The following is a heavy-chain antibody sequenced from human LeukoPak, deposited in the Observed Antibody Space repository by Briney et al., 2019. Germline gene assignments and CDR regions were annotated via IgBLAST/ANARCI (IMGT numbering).Heavy chain of an antibody. V-gene: IGHV3-33*01. J-gene: IGHJ4*02. CDR1: GFTFSRVG. CDR2: IWYDGSNT. D-gene: IGHD3-3*01. Sequence: PGRSQRLSWLPSGFTFSRVGMHYVRQAPGKGLEWVALIWYDGSNTYYADSVKGRFTISRDDSKNTVYLQMNSLRAGDTALFYCAGGFLFINSWGQGTLVIVSS. CDR3: AGGFLFINS.